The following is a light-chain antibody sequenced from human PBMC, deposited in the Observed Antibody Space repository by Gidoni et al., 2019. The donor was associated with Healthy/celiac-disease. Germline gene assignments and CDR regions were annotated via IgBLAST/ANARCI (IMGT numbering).Light chain of an antibody. J-gene: IGLJ2*01. V-gene: IGLV3-25*03. CDR3: QSADSSGTYVV. CDR1: ALPKQY. Sequence: SYELTQPPSVSVSPGQTARITCSGDALPKQYAYWYQQKPGQAPVLVINKDSERPSEIPERFSGSSSGTTVTLTLSGVQAEDEADYYCQSADSSGTYVVFGGGTKLTVL. CDR2: KDS.